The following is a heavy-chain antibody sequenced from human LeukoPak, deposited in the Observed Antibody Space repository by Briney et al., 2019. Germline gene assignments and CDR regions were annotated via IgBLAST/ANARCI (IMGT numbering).Heavy chain of an antibody. Sequence: PSETLSLTCTVSGGSISSYYWSWIRQPPGKGLEWIGYIYYSGSTNYNPSPKSRVTISVGTSKNQFSLKLSSVTAADTAVYYCARVVIAVAGPTFDYWGQGTLVTVSS. D-gene: IGHD6-19*01. J-gene: IGHJ4*02. V-gene: IGHV4-59*01. CDR1: GGSISSYY. CDR2: IYYSGST. CDR3: ARVVIAVAGPTFDY.